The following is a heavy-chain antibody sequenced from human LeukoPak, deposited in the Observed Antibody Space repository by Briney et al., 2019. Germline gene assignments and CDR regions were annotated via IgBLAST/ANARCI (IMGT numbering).Heavy chain of an antibody. D-gene: IGHD2-2*01. CDR1: GYTFTSYD. CDR2: MNPNSGNT. V-gene: IGHV1-8*01. Sequence: ASVKVSCKASGYTFTSYDINWVRQATGQGLEWMGWMNPNSGNTGYAQKFQGRVTMTRNTSISTAYMELSSLRSEDTAAYYCAREAANCSSTSCYANYYYYMDVWGKGTTVTVSS. CDR3: AREAANCSSTSCYANYYYYMDV. J-gene: IGHJ6*03.